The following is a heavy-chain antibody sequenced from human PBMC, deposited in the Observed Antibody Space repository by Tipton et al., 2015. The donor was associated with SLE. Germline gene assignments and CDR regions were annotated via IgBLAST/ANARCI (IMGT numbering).Heavy chain of an antibody. J-gene: IGHJ3*01. CDR1: GGSFSGYY. CDR2: ITHSGRA. CDR3: ARIIAGHGDAFDV. Sequence: TLSLTCAVYGGSFSGYYWTWIRQSPGKGLEWIGEITHSGRANYNPSLKSRITMSVDTSKNQFSLTLMSVTAADTAVYFCARIIAGHGDAFDVWGQGTMVTVSS. V-gene: IGHV4-34*10.